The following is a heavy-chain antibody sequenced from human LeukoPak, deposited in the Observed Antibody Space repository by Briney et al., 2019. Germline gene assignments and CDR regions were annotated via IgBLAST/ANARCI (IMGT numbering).Heavy chain of an antibody. Sequence: ASVKVSCKASGYTFTGYYMHWVRQAPGQGLEWMGWISAYNGNTNYAQKLQGRVTMTTDTSTSTAYMELRSLRSDDTAVYYCARDSVSSVVVIIPYTYWGQGTLVTVSS. CDR3: ARDSVSSVVVIIPYTY. CDR2: ISAYNGNT. V-gene: IGHV1-18*04. D-gene: IGHD3-22*01. CDR1: GYTFTGYY. J-gene: IGHJ4*02.